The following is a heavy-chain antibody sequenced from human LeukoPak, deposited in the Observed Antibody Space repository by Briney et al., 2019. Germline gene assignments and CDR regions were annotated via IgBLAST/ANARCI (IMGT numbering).Heavy chain of an antibody. Sequence: GGSLRLSCAASGFTFSSYAMRWVRQAPGEGLEWVSGISARPDTTYYADSLKGRFTISTDNSKNTLYVQVNSLGTEDTAAYYCAKGSYYDSSGSFYFDYWGQGTLVPVSS. CDR3: AKGSYYDSSGSFYFDY. D-gene: IGHD3-22*01. CDR2: ISARPDTT. CDR1: GFTFSSYA. V-gene: IGHV3-23*01. J-gene: IGHJ4*02.